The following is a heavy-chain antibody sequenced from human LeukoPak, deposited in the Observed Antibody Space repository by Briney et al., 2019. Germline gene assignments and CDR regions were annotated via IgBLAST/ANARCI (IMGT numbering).Heavy chain of an antibody. CDR1: GFTFSSYS. D-gene: IGHD3-22*01. CDR3: ARIDMIVQQNDAFDI. Sequence: GGSLRLSCAASGFTFSSYSMNWVRQAPGKGLEWVSSISSSSSSYIYYADSVKGRFTIPRDNAKNSLYLQMNSLRAEDTAVYYCARIDMIVQQNDAFDIWGQGTMVTVSS. V-gene: IGHV3-21*01. J-gene: IGHJ3*02. CDR2: ISSSSSSYI.